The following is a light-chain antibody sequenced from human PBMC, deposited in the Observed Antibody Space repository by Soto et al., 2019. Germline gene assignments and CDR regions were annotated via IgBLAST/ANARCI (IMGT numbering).Light chain of an antibody. CDR2: EDN. V-gene: IGLV6-57*03. CDR3: QSYDSSTVV. CDR1: SGSIASNY. J-gene: IGLJ2*01. Sequence: NFMLTQPHSVSESPGKTVTISCTRSSGSIASNYVQWYQRRPGSAPTTVIYEDNQRPSGVPDRFSGSIDSSSNSASLTISGLKTEDEADYYCQSYDSSTVVFGGGTKVTVL.